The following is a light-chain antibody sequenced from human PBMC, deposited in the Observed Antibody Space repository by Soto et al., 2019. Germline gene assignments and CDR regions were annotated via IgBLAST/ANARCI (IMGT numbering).Light chain of an antibody. CDR1: ESLLHENGYNY. Sequence: IVMSQSPLSLPVTPGEPASISCRSSESLLHENGYNYLDWYLQKPGQSPQLLIYLGSNRASGAPDRFSGRGSGTDYTLKISRVEAEDVGVYYCMQAQQTPPTFGQGTKLEI. V-gene: IGKV2-28*01. CDR3: MQAQQTPPT. J-gene: IGKJ2*01. CDR2: LGS.